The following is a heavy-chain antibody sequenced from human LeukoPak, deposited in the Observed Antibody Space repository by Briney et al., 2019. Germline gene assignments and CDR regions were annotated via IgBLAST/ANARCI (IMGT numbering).Heavy chain of an antibody. D-gene: IGHD2-15*01. CDR2: ISSSSSHI. CDR3: ARVGGTICSGGSCYSGYGMDV. J-gene: IGHJ6*04. V-gene: IGHV3-21*01. Sequence: PGGSLRLSCAASGFTFSSYSMNWVRQAPGKGLEWVSSISSSSSHIYYADSVKGRFTISRDNAKNSLYLQMNSLRAEDTAVYYCARVGGTICSGGSCYSGYGMDVWGKGTTVTVSS. CDR1: GFTFSSYS.